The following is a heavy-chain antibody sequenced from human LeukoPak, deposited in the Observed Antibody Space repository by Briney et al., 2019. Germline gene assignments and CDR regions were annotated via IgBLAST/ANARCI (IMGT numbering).Heavy chain of an antibody. CDR3: ARDRDYYGSGSYSYYFDY. CDR1: DGSISSYY. D-gene: IGHD3-10*01. Sequence: SETQSLTCTVSDGSISSYYWSWIRQPAGKGLEWIGRIYTSGSTNYNPSLKSRVTMSVDTSKNQFSLKLSSVTAADTAVYYCARDRDYYGSGSYSYYFDYWGQGTLVTVSS. J-gene: IGHJ4*02. V-gene: IGHV4-4*07. CDR2: IYTSGST.